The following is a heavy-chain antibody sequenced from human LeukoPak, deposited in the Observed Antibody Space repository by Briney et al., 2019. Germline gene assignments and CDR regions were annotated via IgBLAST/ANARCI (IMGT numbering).Heavy chain of an antibody. CDR3: ARDNSRNVRTYYDFWSGYSTDAFDI. J-gene: IGHJ3*02. CDR1: GGSVSSGSYY. D-gene: IGHD3-3*01. Sequence: PSETLSLTCTVSGGSVSSGSYYWSWIRQPPGKGLEWIGYIYYSGSTSYNPSLKSRVTISVDTSKNQFSLKLSSVTAADTAVYYCARDNSRNVRTYYDFWSGYSTDAFDIWGQGTMVTVSS. V-gene: IGHV4-61*01. CDR2: IYYSGST.